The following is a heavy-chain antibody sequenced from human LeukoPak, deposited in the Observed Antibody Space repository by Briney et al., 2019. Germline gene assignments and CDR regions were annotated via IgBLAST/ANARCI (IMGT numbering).Heavy chain of an antibody. J-gene: IGHJ3*02. V-gene: IGHV3-53*01. D-gene: IGHD1-26*01. Sequence: GGSLRLSCAASGFTVSSNYMSWVRQAPGKGLEWVSIIYSGGSTFYADSVKGRFTIFRDNSKNTLYLQMNSLRAEDTAVYYCARGGSYLSAFDIWGQGTMVTVSS. CDR1: GFTVSSNY. CDR3: ARGGSYLSAFDI. CDR2: IYSGGST.